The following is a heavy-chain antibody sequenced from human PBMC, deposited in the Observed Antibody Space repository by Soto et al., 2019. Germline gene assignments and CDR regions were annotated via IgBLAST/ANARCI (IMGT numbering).Heavy chain of an antibody. CDR3: ARGSGWYLYYYYYGMDV. D-gene: IGHD6-19*01. CDR1: GGSFSGYY. V-gene: IGHV4-34*01. Sequence: SETLSLTCAVYGGSFSGYYWSWIRQPPGKGLEWIGEINHSGSTNYNPSLKSRVTISVDTSKNQFSLKLSSVTAADTAVYYCARGSGWYLYYYYYGMDVWGQGTTVTVSS. J-gene: IGHJ6*02. CDR2: INHSGST.